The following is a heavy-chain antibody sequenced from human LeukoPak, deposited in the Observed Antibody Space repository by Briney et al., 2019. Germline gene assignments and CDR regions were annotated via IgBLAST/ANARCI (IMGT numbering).Heavy chain of an antibody. CDR3: ARICCSSSRYWNFDY. D-gene: IGHD6-13*01. Sequence: GGSLRLSCAASGFTFSSYWMSWVRQAPGKGLEWVANIKQDGSGKYYVDSVKGRFTISRGNAKNSLYLQMNSLRAEDTAVYYCARICCSSSRYWNFDYWGQGTLVTVSS. J-gene: IGHJ4*02. V-gene: IGHV3-7*01. CDR2: IKQDGSGK. CDR1: GFTFSSYW.